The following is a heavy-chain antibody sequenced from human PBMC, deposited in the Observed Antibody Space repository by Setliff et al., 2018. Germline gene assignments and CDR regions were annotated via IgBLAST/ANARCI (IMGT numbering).Heavy chain of an antibody. J-gene: IGHJ2*01. Sequence: PSETLSLTCTVSGDSITNMSFYWGWIRQPPGKGPDWIGSIYYDGSTYHNPSLKSRVTISIDTSNNQFSLSLRSVTAAGTALYYCARNPSSFQYAFDVWGRGTLVTVSS. D-gene: IGHD2-8*01. CDR2: IYYDGST. CDR1: GDSITNMSFY. CDR3: ARNPSSFQYAFDV. V-gene: IGHV4-39*07.